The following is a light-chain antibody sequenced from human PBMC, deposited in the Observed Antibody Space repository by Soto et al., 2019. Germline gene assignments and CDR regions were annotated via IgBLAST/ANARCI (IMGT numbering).Light chain of an antibody. J-gene: IGKJ2*01. V-gene: IGKV3-20*01. CDR3: QHFDDSPLYT. CDR2: GAS. CDR1: QSVISNF. Sequence: EIVLTQSPGTLSLSPGERATLSCRTSQSVISNFLAWYQQKPGQAPRLLIYGASTRATGIPDRFSGSGSGTDFTLTISRLESEDFAVYFSQHFDDSPLYTFGQGTNVEIK.